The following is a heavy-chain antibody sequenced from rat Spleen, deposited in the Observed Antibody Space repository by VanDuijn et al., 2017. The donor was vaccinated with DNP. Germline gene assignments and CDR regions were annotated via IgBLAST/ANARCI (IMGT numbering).Heavy chain of an antibody. CDR2: MSSGGST. CDR3: NRDPLYNSGALDV. D-gene: IGHD4-3*01. V-gene: IGHV2S12*01. Sequence: QMQLQESGPGLVQPSQTLSLTCTVSGFSLTRDGVTWVRQPPGRGLEWLAAMSSGGSTYYNSTLKSRLSISRDTSKSQVFLKIDSLQIEDTAIYFCNRDPLYNSGALDVWGQGISVTVSS. J-gene: IGHJ4*01. CDR1: GFSLTRDG.